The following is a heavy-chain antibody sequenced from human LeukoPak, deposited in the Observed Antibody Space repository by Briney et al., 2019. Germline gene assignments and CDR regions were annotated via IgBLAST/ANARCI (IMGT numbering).Heavy chain of an antibody. CDR1: GYTFTTYT. Sequence: ASVTVSCKASGYTFTTYTISWVRQAPGQGLEWMGWIITYNGNTYYAQKFQGRVTMTTDTSTNTAYMELRSLRSDDTAVYYCAREEGAPIAAANIWGLGTMVTVSS. V-gene: IGHV1-18*01. CDR2: IITYNGNT. CDR3: AREEGAPIAAANI. J-gene: IGHJ3*02. D-gene: IGHD6-13*01.